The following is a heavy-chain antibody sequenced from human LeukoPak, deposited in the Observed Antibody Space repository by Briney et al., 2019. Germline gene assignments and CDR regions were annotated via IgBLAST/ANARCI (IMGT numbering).Heavy chain of an antibody. J-gene: IGHJ4*02. CDR1: GGSISSSTYY. Sequence: SETLSLTCTVSGGSISSSTYYWGWIRQPPGKGLEWIGSIYYSGSTYYNPSLKSRVTISVDTSKNQFSLKLSSVTAADTAVYYCARGPGGSSSSDFDYWGQGTLVTVSS. D-gene: IGHD6-6*01. CDR3: ARGPGGSSSSDFDY. CDR2: IYYSGST. V-gene: IGHV4-39*01.